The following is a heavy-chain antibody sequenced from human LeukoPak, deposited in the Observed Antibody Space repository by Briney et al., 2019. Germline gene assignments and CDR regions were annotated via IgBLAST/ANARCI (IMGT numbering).Heavy chain of an antibody. V-gene: IGHV4-34*01. CDR2: INHSGST. CDR3: GSGYYDSSGCMYYFDS. Sequence: SETLSLTCAVYGGSFSGYYWSWIRQPPGKGLEWIGEINHSGSTNYNPSLKSRVTISVDTSKNQFSLKLSSVTAADTAVYYCGSGYYDSSGCMYYFDSWGQGTLVTVSS. D-gene: IGHD3-22*01. J-gene: IGHJ4*02. CDR1: GGSFSGYY.